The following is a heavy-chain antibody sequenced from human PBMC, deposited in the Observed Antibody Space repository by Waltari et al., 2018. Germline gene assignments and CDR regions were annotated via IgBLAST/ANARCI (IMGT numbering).Heavy chain of an antibody. V-gene: IGHV3-48*04. D-gene: IGHD3-3*01. Sequence: EVQLVASGGGLVQPGGSLRLSCAASGFTFSSYSMNWVRQAPGKGLEWVSYISSSRSTIYYSGSVKGRFTISRDNAKNSLYLQKNSLRAEDTAVYYWASAVRSDFWGGYYFGFDYWGQGTLVTVSS. CDR1: GFTFSSYS. J-gene: IGHJ4*02. CDR3: ASAVRSDFWGGYYFGFDY. CDR2: ISSSRSTI.